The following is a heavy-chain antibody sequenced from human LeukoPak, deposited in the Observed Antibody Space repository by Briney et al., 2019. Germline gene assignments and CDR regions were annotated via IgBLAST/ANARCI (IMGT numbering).Heavy chain of an antibody. J-gene: IGHJ4*02. CDR3: ARHGGNYDY. Sequence: GGSLKISCKGSGYSFSSYWIGWVRQMPGKGLEWIGIIYPVDSDTRYSPSFQGQVSISVDKSISTAYLQWSSLKASDTAIYYCARHGGNYDYWGQGTLVTVSS. D-gene: IGHD1-26*01. V-gene: IGHV5-51*01. CDR2: IYPVDSDT. CDR1: GYSFSSYW.